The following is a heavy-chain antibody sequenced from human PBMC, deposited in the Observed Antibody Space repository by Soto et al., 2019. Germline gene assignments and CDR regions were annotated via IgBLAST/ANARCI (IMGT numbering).Heavy chain of an antibody. CDR2: HSNDGITK. D-gene: IGHD3-9*01. V-gene: IGHV3-30*18. J-gene: IGHJ6*02. CDR3: AKDGPHFDVDV. CDR1: GSTFSSSG. Sequence: QLVESGGGVVQPGTSLRLSCAASGSTFSSSGWHWVRQAPGKGLEWVAFHSNDGITKNYADSVKGRFTIFRDNSKNTVSLQIDSLTGDDTAVYYCAKDGPHFDVDVWGQGTTVTVSS.